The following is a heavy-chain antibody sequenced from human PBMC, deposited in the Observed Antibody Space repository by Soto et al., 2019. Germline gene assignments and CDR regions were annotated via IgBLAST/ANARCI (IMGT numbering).Heavy chain of an antibody. CDR3: ARDWCSWTSCSYYYYYGMGV. J-gene: IGHJ6*02. CDR1: GFTFSSYS. D-gene: IGHD2-2*01. V-gene: IGHV3-48*02. CDR2: ISSSSSTI. Sequence: GGSLRLSWAASGFTFSSYSMNLFRQAPWKGLEWVSYISSSSSTIYYADSVKGRFTISRDNAKNSLYLQMNRLRDENTAVYYCARDWCSWTSCSYYYYYGMGVWGQGPTVTVSS.